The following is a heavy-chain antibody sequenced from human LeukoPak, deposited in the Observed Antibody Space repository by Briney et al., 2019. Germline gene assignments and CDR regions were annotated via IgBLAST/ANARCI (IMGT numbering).Heavy chain of an antibody. CDR1: GGSISSGDYY. D-gene: IGHD3-10*01. CDR3: ARARTRHYYYGSGSYYNNWFDP. V-gene: IGHV4-30-4*01. CDR2: IYYSGST. J-gene: IGHJ5*02. Sequence: SETLSLTCTVSGGSISSGDYYWSWIRQPPGEGLEWIGYIYYSGSTYYNPSLKSRVTISVDTSKNQFSLKLSSVAAADTAVYYCARARTRHYYYGSGSYYNNWFDPWGQGTLVTVSS.